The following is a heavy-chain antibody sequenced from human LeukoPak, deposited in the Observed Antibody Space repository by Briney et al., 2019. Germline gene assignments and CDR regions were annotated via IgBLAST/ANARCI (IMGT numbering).Heavy chain of an antibody. CDR1: GFTFSGYW. D-gene: IGHD2-8*01. J-gene: IGHJ4*02. CDR3: ASSCTNGVCYREDY. CDR2: INTDGRST. V-gene: IGHV3-74*01. Sequence: GGPLRLSCAASGFTFSGYWMHWVRQAPEEGLVWVSRINTDGRSTTYADSVKGRFTISRDNAKNTLYLQMNSLRAEDTAVYYCASSCTNGVCYREDYWGQGTLVTASS.